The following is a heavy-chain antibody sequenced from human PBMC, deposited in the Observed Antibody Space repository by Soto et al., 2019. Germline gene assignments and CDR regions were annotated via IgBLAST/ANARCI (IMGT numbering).Heavy chain of an antibody. J-gene: IGHJ1*01. CDR1: GFTFSVSA. CDR2: ITRSGSEA. Sequence: EVQLLESGGGLVQSGGSLRLSCAASGFTFSVSAMSWVRQAPGKGLEHVASITRSGSEAFYGDSVRGRFSMSRDNSKNSWIREMNGRRVENTARNSGPKEGSAPGGTGEPWGKGALVTAS. V-gene: IGHV3-23*01. CDR3: PKEGSAPGGTGEP. D-gene: IGHD3-10*01.